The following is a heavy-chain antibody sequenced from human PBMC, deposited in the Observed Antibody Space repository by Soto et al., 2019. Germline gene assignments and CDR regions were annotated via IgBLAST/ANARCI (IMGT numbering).Heavy chain of an antibody. CDR1: GFSLSTSGVG. Sequence: QITLKESGPTLVKPTQTLTLTCTFSGFSLSTSGVGVGWIRQPPGKALEWLALIYWDDDKRYSPSLKSRLTTXKXTXXNQVVLTMTNMDPVDTATYYCAHAYCSGGSCYFDYWGQGTLVTVSS. J-gene: IGHJ4*02. V-gene: IGHV2-5*02. CDR2: IYWDDDK. CDR3: AHAYCSGGSCYFDY. D-gene: IGHD2-15*01.